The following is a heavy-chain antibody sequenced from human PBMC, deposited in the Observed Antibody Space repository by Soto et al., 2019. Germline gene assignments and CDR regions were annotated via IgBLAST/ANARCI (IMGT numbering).Heavy chain of an antibody. D-gene: IGHD3-22*01. CDR3: AKNPGYYYDSTGYHFDY. CDR1: EFTFNNYA. J-gene: IGHJ4*02. V-gene: IGHV3-23*01. Sequence: HPGGSMRLSCAASEFTFNNYAMSWVRQDPGKGLEWVSAISYGGGTTYYADSVKGRFTISRDNSKNTLYLQMNSLRAEDTAVYYCAKNPGYYYDSTGYHFDYWGQGTLVTVSS. CDR2: ISYGGGTT.